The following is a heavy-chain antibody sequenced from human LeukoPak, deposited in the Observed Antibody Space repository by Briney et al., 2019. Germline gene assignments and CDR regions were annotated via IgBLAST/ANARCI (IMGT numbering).Heavy chain of an antibody. J-gene: IGHJ3*01. Sequence: ASVKVSCKTSGYSLPRHYIHWVRQAPGQGLEWMGIMNPSVGATTYAPRFQGRVTMTRDTSTSTFYMELSGLTSEDTAVYYCAREGVFQAFDFRGQGTMVTVSS. V-gene: IGHV1-46*01. D-gene: IGHD3-16*01. CDR2: MNPSVGAT. CDR3: AREGVFQAFDF. CDR1: GYSLPRHY.